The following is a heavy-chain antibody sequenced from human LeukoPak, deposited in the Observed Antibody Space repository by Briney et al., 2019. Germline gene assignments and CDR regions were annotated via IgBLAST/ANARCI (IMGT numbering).Heavy chain of an antibody. CDR3: ARAGVLEWLSNFDY. Sequence: GGSLRLSCAASGFTFSSYAMHWVRQAPGKGLEWVAVISYDGSNKYYADFVKGRFTISRDNSKNTLYLQMNSLRAEDTAVYYCARAGVLEWLSNFDYWGQGTLVTVSS. V-gene: IGHV3-30*04. CDR2: ISYDGSNK. CDR1: GFTFSSYA. D-gene: IGHD3-3*01. J-gene: IGHJ4*02.